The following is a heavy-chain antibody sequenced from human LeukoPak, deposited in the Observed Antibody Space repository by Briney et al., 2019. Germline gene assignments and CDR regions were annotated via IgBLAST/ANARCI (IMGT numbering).Heavy chain of an antibody. CDR1: GGSISSYY. CDR2: IYTSGST. D-gene: IGHD3-22*01. J-gene: IGHJ4*02. CDR3: ARAIDYYDSSGYYYDY. V-gene: IGHV4-4*07. Sequence: SETLSLTCTVPGGSISSYYWSWIRQPAGKGLEWIGRIYTSGSTNYNPSLKSRVTMSVDTSKNQFSLKLSSVTAADTAVYYCARAIDYYDSSGYYYDYWGQGTLVTVSS.